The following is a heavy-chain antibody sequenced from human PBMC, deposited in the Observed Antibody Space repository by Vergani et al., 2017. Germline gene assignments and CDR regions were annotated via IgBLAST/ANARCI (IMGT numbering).Heavy chain of an antibody. CDR1: GFTVSSNY. J-gene: IGHJ4*02. CDR3: ARGGRGWYIDY. Sequence: EVQLVESGGGLVQPGGSLRLSCAASGFTVSSNYMSWVRQAPGKGLEWVSSISSSSSYIYYADSVKGRFTISRDNAKNSLYLQMNSLRAEDTAVYYCARGGRGWYIDYWGQGTLVTVSS. V-gene: IGHV3-21*01. CDR2: ISSSSSYI. D-gene: IGHD6-19*01.